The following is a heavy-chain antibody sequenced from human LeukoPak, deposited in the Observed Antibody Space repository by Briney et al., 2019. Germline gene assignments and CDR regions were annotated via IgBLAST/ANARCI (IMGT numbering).Heavy chain of an antibody. CDR3: ARDYYGSIDL. CDR1: GFTFGNYW. Sequence: GGSLRLSCVASGFTFGNYWMPWVHQAPGKELVCISRINNDGSTVYADSVAGRFTISRDNARNTLYLQMNTLRVEDTAVYYCARDYYGSIDLWGQGTLVTVSS. V-gene: IGHV3-74*01. D-gene: IGHD3-10*01. CDR2: INNDGST. J-gene: IGHJ1*01.